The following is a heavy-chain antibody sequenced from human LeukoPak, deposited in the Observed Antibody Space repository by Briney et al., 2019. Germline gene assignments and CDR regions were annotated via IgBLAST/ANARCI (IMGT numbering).Heavy chain of an antibody. J-gene: IGHJ4*02. V-gene: IGHV3-23*01. CDR2: ISGSGTNT. Sequence: GGSLRLSCAASGFTFSSSAMTWVRQAPGQGLEWVSSISGSGTNTYYADSVKGRFTISRDNSNSTLYLQVNSLRAEDTALYYCAKEYYGGWGDDWGQGTLVTFSS. D-gene: IGHD4-23*01. CDR3: AKEYYGGWGDD. CDR1: GFTFSSSA.